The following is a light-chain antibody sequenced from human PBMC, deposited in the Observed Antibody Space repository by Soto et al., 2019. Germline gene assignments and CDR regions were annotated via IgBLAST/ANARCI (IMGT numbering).Light chain of an antibody. V-gene: IGLV2-14*01. Sequence: QSVLTQPASVSGSPGQSITIPCTGTNSDVGGYNYVSWYQHHPGKAPKLMMYEVFNRPSGVSSRFSGSKSGSTASLTISGLQAEDEADYYCSSYTTTNTLYVFGTGTKLTVL. CDR1: NSDVGGYNY. CDR2: EVF. J-gene: IGLJ1*01. CDR3: SSYTTTNTLYV.